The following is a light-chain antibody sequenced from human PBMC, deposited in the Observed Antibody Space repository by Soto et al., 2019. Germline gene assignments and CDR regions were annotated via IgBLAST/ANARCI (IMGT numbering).Light chain of an antibody. J-gene: IGKJ2*01. Sequence: DIVMTQSPDSLAVSLGERATINCKSSQSVLYSSNNRDSLAWFQQKPGLPPKLLIYWASIRASGVPDRFSGGGSGTDFTLTSTSLHAEDVAVYSCQQYYSTRYTFGQGTKLEIK. V-gene: IGKV4-1*01. CDR2: WAS. CDR3: QQYYSTRYT. CDR1: QSVLYSSNNRDS.